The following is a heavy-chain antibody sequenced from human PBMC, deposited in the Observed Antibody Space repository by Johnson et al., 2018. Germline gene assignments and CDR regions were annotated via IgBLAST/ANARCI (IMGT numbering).Heavy chain of an antibody. CDR1: GGSFSGYY. J-gene: IGHJ4*02. CDR3: VRGTPIEHIAVAGTQYSV. D-gene: IGHD6-19*01. Sequence: QVQLQQWGAGLLKPSETLSLTCAVSGGSFSGYYWNWIRQPPGKGLEWIGEIIHSGSTNYNPSLKSRGTISVDTSKDQFSLKLSSVTAADTAVYYCVRGTPIEHIAVAGTQYSVWGQGTLVTVSS. CDR2: IIHSGST. V-gene: IGHV4-34*01.